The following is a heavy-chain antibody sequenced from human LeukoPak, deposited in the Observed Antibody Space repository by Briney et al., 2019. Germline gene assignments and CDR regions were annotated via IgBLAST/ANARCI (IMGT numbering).Heavy chain of an antibody. V-gene: IGHV3-53*01. CDR1: GFTFSSNY. D-gene: IGHD2-21*02. CDR2: IYSGSGT. CDR3: AREGGGDVDY. Sequence: GGSLRLSCAASGFTFSSNYMSWVRQAPGKGLEWVSGIYSGSGTYYADSVKGRFTISRNNSKNTLYLQMNSLRAEDTAVYYCAREGGGDVDYWSQGTLVTVSS. J-gene: IGHJ4*02.